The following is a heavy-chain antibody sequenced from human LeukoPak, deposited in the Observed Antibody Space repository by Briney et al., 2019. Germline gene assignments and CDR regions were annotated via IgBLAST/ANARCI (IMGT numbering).Heavy chain of an antibody. D-gene: IGHD3-10*01. CDR1: RYSTSSGYY. CDR2: IYHSGGT. J-gene: IGHJ4*02. V-gene: IGHV4-38-2*02. Sequence: PSETLCLTRTLSRYSTSSGYYWGWIPQPPGKGLGWIGSIYHSGGTYYNPSRKSRVSISVDTSKNQFSLKLNSLTGADTAVYYCATGGWFGECRGVYWGQGTLVTVSS. CDR3: ATGGWFGECRGVY.